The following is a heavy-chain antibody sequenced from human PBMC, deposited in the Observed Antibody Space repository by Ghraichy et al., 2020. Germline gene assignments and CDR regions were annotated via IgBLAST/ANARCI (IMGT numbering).Heavy chain of an antibody. J-gene: IGHJ6*02. CDR2: IIPVLNLR. D-gene: IGHD3-10*01. Sequence: SVKVSCKASGGPFSSYAITWVRQAPGQGLEWMGRIIPVLNLRNYTQKLQGRATIIADSSTRTAYMELSGLTSEDTAVYYCSATYGSGLSYMDVWGQGTTVIVTS. CDR1: GGPFSSYA. CDR3: SATYGSGLSYMDV. V-gene: IGHV1-69*04.